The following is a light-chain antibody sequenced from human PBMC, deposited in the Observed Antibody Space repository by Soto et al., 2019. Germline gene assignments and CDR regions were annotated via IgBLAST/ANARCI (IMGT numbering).Light chain of an antibody. CDR3: QSYDSSLSGSVV. CDR2: GNN. CDR1: TSNIGAGYD. J-gene: IGLJ2*01. V-gene: IGLV1-40*01. Sequence: QSVLTQPPSVSGAPGQRVTLSCTGSTSNIGAGYDVHWYQQLPGTAPKLLIYGNNNRPSGVPDRFSGSKSGTSASLAITGLQAEDEADYYCQSYDSSLSGSVVFGGGTKLTVL.